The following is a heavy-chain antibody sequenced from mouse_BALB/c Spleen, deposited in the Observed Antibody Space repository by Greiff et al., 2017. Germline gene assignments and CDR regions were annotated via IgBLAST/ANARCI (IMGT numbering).Heavy chain of an antibody. CDR1: GFTFSSFG. V-gene: IGHV5-17*02. CDR2: IRSGSSTI. Sequence: EVKVVESGGGLVQPGGSRKLSCAASGFTFSSFGMDWVRQAPEKGLEWVAYIRSGSSTIYYADTVTGRFTISRDNPKNTLFLQMTSLRAEDTAMYYCAKLGGDCYAMDYWGQGTSVTVSS. D-gene: IGHD4-1*01. J-gene: IGHJ4*01. CDR3: AKLGGDCYAMDY.